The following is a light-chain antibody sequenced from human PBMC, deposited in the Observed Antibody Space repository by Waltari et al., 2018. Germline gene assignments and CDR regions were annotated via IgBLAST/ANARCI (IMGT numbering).Light chain of an antibody. CDR1: SRGVGPYNL. CDR2: VAS. CDR3: CSYAGSGSWV. J-gene: IGLJ3*02. Sequence: QSALTQPASVSGSPGQSISISCIGTSRGVGPYNLVSWYHHHPGKATKLIVFVASKRPSGFSNRFFGSKAANAASLIFTGLQAGAEADYYCCSYAGSGSWVFGGWTKVTVI. V-gene: IGLV2-23*01.